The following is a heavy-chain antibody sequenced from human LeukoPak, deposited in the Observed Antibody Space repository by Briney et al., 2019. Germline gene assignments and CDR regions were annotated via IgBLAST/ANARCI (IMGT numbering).Heavy chain of an antibody. D-gene: IGHD2-21*01. V-gene: IGHV3-30*04. CDR2: ISYDGSNK. CDR1: GFTFSSYA. J-gene: IGHJ4*02. Sequence: GGSLRLSCAASGFTFSSYAMHWVRQAPGKGLEWVAVISYDGSNKYYADSVKGRFTISRDNSKNTLYLQMNSLRAEDTAVYYCARTTPVWFPVDYWGQGTLVTVSS. CDR3: ARTTPVWFPVDY.